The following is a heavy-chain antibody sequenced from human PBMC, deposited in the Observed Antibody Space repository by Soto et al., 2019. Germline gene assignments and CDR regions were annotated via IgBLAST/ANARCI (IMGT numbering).Heavy chain of an antibody. V-gene: IGHV6-1*01. CDR2: TYYRSKWYN. CDR3: ARADYYDSSGSYDP. D-gene: IGHD3-22*01. J-gene: IGHJ5*02. Sequence: PSQTLSLTCVISGDSVSSNSAAWNWIRQSPSRGLEWLGRTYYRSKWYNDYAVSVKSRITINPDTSKNQFSLQLNSVTPEDTAVYYCARADYYDSSGSYDPWGQGTLVTVSS. CDR1: GDSVSSNSAA.